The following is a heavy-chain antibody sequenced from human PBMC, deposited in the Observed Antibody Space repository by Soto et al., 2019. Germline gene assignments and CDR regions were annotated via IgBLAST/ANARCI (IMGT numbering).Heavy chain of an antibody. CDR3: ARDGYYYDSSGYSSGAFDI. Sequence: ASVKVSCKASGYTFTSYGISWVRQAPGQGLEWMGWISAYNGDTNYAQKLQGRVTMTTDTSTSTAYMELRSLRSDDTAVYYCARDGYYYDSSGYSSGAFDIWGQGTMVTVSS. CDR1: GYTFTSYG. V-gene: IGHV1-18*01. D-gene: IGHD3-22*01. J-gene: IGHJ3*02. CDR2: ISAYNGDT.